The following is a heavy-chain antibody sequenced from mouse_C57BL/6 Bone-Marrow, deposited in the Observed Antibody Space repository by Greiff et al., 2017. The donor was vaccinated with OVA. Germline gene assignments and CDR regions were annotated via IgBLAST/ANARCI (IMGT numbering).Heavy chain of an antibody. J-gene: IGHJ4*01. V-gene: IGHV1-72*01. CDR2: IDPNSGGT. D-gene: IGHD1-1*01. Sequence: QVQLQQPGAELVKPGASVKLSCKASGYTFTSYWMHWVKQRPGRGLEWIGRIDPNSGGTKYNEKFKSKATLTVDKPSSTAYMQLSSLTSEDSAVYYCGIYYYGSSYVNYAMDYWGQGTSVTVSS. CDR1: GYTFTSYW. CDR3: GIYYYGSSYVNYAMDY.